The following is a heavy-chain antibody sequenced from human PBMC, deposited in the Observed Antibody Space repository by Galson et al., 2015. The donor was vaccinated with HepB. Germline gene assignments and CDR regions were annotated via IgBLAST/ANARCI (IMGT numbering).Heavy chain of an antibody. J-gene: IGHJ4*02. CDR2: ISYDGSNK. V-gene: IGHV3-30*18. Sequence: SLRLSCAASGFTFSSYGMHWVRQAPGKGLEWVAVISYDGSNKYYADSVKGRFTISRDNSKNTLYLQMNSLRAEDTAVYYCAKDWVSCSGGSCYPTPDFDYWGQGTLVTVSS. CDR1: GFTFSSYG. D-gene: IGHD2-15*01. CDR3: AKDWVSCSGGSCYPTPDFDY.